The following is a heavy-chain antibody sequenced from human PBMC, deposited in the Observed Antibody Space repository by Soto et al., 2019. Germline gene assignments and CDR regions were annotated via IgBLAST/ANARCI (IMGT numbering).Heavy chain of an antibody. CDR3: AKDEFSSGWYL. CDR1: AFTVDVYS. D-gene: IGHD6-19*01. J-gene: IGHJ4*02. Sequence: PRGSLTLACAPSAFTVDVYSMQWVRQVPGKGLEWVSGSSWNSGSIGYADSVRGRVTISRDNAKNFLFLQMNSLRAEDTALYYCAKDEFSSGWYLGGQGTLVTVSS. CDR2: SSWNSGSI. V-gene: IGHV3-9*01.